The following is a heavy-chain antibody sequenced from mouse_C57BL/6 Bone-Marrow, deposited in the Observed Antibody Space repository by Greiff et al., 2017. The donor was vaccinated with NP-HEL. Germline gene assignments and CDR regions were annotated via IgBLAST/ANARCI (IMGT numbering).Heavy chain of an antibody. V-gene: IGHV1-64*01. CDR3: ARQLSPFYYAMDY. J-gene: IGHJ4*01. CDR1: GYTFTSYW. D-gene: IGHD3-2*02. Sequence: QVQLQQPGAELVKPGASVKLSCKASGYTFTSYWMHWVKQRPGQGLEWIGMIHPNSGSTNYNEKFKSKATLTVDKSSSTAYMQLSSLTSEDSAVYYCARQLSPFYYAMDYWGQGTSVTVSS. CDR2: IHPNSGST.